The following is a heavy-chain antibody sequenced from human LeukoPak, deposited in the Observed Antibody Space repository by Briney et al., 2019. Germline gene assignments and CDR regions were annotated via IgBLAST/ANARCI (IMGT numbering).Heavy chain of an antibody. CDR3: ARQWYYGSGSYSDY. CDR2: IYPGDSDT. J-gene: IGHJ4*02. D-gene: IGHD3-10*01. V-gene: IGHV5-51*01. CDR1: GYSFAMYW. Sequence: PGESLKISCKGSGYSFAMYWIGWVRQMPGKGLEWMGIIYPGDSDTRYSPSFQGQVTISVDKSISTAYLQWSSLKASDTAMYHCARQWYYGSGSYSDYWGQGTLVTVSS.